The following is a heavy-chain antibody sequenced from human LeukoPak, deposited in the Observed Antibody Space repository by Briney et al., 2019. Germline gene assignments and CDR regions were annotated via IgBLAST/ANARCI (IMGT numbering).Heavy chain of an antibody. Sequence: SETLPLTCTVSGGSISSGDYYWSWIRQPPGKGLEWIGYIYYSGSTYYNPSLKSRVTISADTSKNQFSLKVSSVTAADTAVYHCARGAYYYDSSGYLFDCWGQGTLVTVSS. CDR3: ARGAYYYDSSGYLFDC. J-gene: IGHJ4*02. D-gene: IGHD3-22*01. CDR2: IYYSGST. V-gene: IGHV4-30-4*01. CDR1: GGSISSGDYY.